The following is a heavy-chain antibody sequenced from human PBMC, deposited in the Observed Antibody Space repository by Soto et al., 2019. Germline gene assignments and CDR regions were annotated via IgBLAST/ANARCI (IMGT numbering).Heavy chain of an antibody. CDR3: AREWGRSYYYGMDV. CDR2: LIDDGYFQ. Sequence: QVHLVESGGGVVQPGRSLRLSCRASGFIFSDYAIHWVRQAPGRGLEWVAVLIDDGYFQYYADSVKGRFTISSDKSNNTVYLHMSSLRVDDTAVYYCAREWGRSYYYGMDVWGQGTTVIVSS. V-gene: IGHV3-30-3*01. CDR1: GFIFSDYA. J-gene: IGHJ6*02. D-gene: IGHD3-10*01.